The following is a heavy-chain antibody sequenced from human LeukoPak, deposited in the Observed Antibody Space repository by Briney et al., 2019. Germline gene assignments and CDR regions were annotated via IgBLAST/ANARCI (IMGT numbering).Heavy chain of an antibody. CDR3: ARGKLMYFDY. Sequence: ASVKVSCKASGYTFTSYYMHWVRQAPGQGLEWMGWINPNSGGTNYAQKFQGWVTMTRDTSISTAYMELSRLRPDDTAVYYCARGKLMYFDYWGQGTLVTVSS. CDR1: GYTFTSYY. J-gene: IGHJ4*02. CDR2: INPNSGGT. D-gene: IGHD1-1*01. V-gene: IGHV1-2*04.